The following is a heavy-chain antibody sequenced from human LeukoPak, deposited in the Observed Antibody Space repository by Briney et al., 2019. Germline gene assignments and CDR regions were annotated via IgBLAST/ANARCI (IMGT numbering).Heavy chain of an antibody. J-gene: IGHJ4*02. CDR2: FYHRA. CDR3: VREGEYGEDYY. CDR1: GGSSIGSGGYY. Sequence: PSQTLSLTCTVSGGSSIGSGGYYWTWIRQHPEKGLEWIGYFYHRASYNPSLKSRVTISVDTSKNKFSLSLASVTAADTAVYYCVREGEYGEDYYWGQGAQVIVST. V-gene: IGHV4-31*03. D-gene: IGHD4-17*01.